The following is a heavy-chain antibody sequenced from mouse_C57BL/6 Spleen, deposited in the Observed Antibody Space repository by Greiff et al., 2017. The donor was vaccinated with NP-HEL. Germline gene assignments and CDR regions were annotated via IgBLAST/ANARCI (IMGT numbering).Heavy chain of an antibody. CDR3: GRGGGLVAMDY. J-gene: IGHJ4*01. CDR1: GFTFSSYA. V-gene: IGHV5-4*03. CDR2: ISDGGSYT. Sequence: EVKLVESGGGLVKPGGSLKLSCAASGFTFSSYAMSWVRQTPEKRLEWVGTISDGGSYTYYPDNVKGRFTISRDNAKTNLYLQISHLKSEDTAMYYCGRGGGLVAMDYWGQGTSVTVSS. D-gene: IGHD1-1*01.